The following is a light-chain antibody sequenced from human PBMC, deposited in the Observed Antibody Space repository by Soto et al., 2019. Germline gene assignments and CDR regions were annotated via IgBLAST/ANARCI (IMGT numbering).Light chain of an antibody. CDR3: CSYAGSSPLYV. CDR1: SSHIGSSNL. Sequence: QSVLTQPASVSGSPGQSITISCTASSSHIGSSNLVSWYQHHSGKAPKLIIYGGNKRPSGVSNRFSGSKSGKTASLTISGLQAEDEGTYYCCSYAGSSPLYVSGTGTKVTVL. V-gene: IGLV2-23*01. J-gene: IGLJ1*01. CDR2: GGN.